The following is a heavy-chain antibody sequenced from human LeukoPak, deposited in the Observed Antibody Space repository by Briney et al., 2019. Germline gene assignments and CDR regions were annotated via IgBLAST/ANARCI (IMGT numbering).Heavy chain of an antibody. CDR2: IIPIFGTA. D-gene: IGHD5-12*01. V-gene: IGHV1-69*01. CDR3: ARQGYSGYDPLDY. CDR1: GGTFSSYG. Sequence: SVKVSCKASGGTFSSYGISWVRQAPGQGLEWMGGIIPIFGTANYAQKFQGRVTITADESTSTAYMELSSLRSEDTAVYYCARQGYSGYDPLDYWGQGTLVTVSS. J-gene: IGHJ4*02.